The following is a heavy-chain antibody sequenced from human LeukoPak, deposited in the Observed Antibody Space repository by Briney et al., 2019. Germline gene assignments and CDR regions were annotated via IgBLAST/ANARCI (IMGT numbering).Heavy chain of an antibody. V-gene: IGHV4-59*01. J-gene: IGHJ5*02. D-gene: IGHD3-10*01. CDR1: GGSISTYY. CDR3: ARDASPITMIRGSRFDP. Sequence: SETLSLTCSVSGGSISTYYWSWIRQPPGKGLEWIGYIYYSGRTNYNPSLKSRVTILVDTSRNQFSLKLNSVTAADTAVYYCARDASPITMIRGSRFDPWGQGTLVTVSS. CDR2: IYYSGRT.